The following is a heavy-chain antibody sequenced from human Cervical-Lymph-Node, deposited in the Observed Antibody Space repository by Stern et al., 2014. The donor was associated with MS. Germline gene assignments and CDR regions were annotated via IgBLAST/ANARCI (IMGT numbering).Heavy chain of an antibody. CDR1: GYDFTTYW. J-gene: IGHJ4*02. CDR3: ARAPSGTLNPYHFDY. D-gene: IGHD1-14*01. CDR2: IYPGDSDI. V-gene: IGHV5-51*03. Sequence: EVHLVESGAEVRKPGESLRISCEGSGYDFTTYWIGWVRQMPGKGLECMGIIYPGDSDIRYSRSFRGQVTISANSYITTAYLQWSSLKASDSALYFCARAPSGTLNPYHFDYWGQGTLVTVSS.